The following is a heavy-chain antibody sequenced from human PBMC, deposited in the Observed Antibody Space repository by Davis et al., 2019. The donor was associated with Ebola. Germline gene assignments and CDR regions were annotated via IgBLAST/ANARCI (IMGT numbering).Heavy chain of an antibody. CDR2: INSDGSSS. CDR1: GFTFSKYW. J-gene: IGHJ4*02. Sequence: HTGGSLRLSCAASGFTFSKYWMHWVRQTPGKGLMWVSRINSDGSSSTREYADSVKGRFTISRDNAKNSVDLQMHSLRAEDTAVYYCARAIRVRYYDILTGYKNQYYFDYWGQGTLVTVSS. V-gene: IGHV3-74*03. CDR3: ARAIRVRYYDILTGYKNQYYFDY. D-gene: IGHD3-9*01.